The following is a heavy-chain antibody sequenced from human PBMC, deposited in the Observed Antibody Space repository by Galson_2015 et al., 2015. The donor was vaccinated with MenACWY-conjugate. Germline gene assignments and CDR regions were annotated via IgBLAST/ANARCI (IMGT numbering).Heavy chain of an antibody. CDR3: AKYYDSSGYYYYY. CDR1: GFTFSSYA. Sequence: SLRLSCAASGFTFSSYAMSWVRQAPGKGLEWVSAISGSGGSTYYADSVNGRFTISRDNSKNTLYLQMNSLRAEDTAVYYCAKYYDSSGYYYYYWGQGTLVTVSS. D-gene: IGHD3-22*01. V-gene: IGHV3-23*01. J-gene: IGHJ4*02. CDR2: ISGSGGST.